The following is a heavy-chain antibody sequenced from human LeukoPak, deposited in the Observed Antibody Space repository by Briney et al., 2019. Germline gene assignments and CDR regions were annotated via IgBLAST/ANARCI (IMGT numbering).Heavy chain of an antibody. D-gene: IGHD5-24*01. Sequence: SSETLSLTCTVSGGSISSSSYYWGWIRQPPGKGLEWIGSIYYSGSTYYNPSLKSRVTISVDTSKNQFSLKLSSVTAADTAVYYCAREKPKMATLHYYYYYMDVWGKGTTVTVSS. CDR1: GGSISSSSYY. J-gene: IGHJ6*03. CDR2: IYYSGST. V-gene: IGHV4-39*07. CDR3: AREKPKMATLHYYYYYMDV.